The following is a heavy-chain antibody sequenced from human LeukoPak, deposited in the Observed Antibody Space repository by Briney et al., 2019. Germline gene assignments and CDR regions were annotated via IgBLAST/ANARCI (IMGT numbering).Heavy chain of an antibody. D-gene: IGHD3-22*01. CDR1: GYTFTSYY. V-gene: IGHV1-2*02. Sequence: ASVKVSCKASGYTFTSYYVHWVRQAPGQGLEWMGWINPNSGGTNYAQKFQGRVTMTRDTSISTAYMELSRLRSDDTAVYYCARDSYGGSSGYYFRWGQGTLVTVSS. CDR3: ARDSYGGSSGYYFR. J-gene: IGHJ4*02. CDR2: INPNSGGT.